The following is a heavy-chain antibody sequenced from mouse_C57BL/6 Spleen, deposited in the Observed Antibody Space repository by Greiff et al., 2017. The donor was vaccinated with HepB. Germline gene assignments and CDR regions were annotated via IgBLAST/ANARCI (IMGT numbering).Heavy chain of an antibody. CDR3: AREGIYYYGSSTDWYFDV. Sequence: VQLQQSGPELVKPGASVKISCKASGYAFSSSWMNWVKQRPGKGLEWIGRIYPGDGDTNYNGKFKGKATLTADKSSSAAYMQLSSLTSEDSAVDFCAREGIYYYGSSTDWYFDVWGTGTTVTVSS. CDR2: IYPGDGDT. D-gene: IGHD1-1*01. V-gene: IGHV1-82*01. J-gene: IGHJ1*03. CDR1: GYAFSSSW.